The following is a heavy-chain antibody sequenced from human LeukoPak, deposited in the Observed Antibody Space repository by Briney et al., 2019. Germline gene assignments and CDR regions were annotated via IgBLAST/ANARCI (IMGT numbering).Heavy chain of an antibody. CDR1: GGSFSGYY. J-gene: IGHJ3*02. CDR2: INHSGST. CDR3: ARHYYDSSGYRSWAFDI. Sequence: SETLSLTCAVYGGSFSGYYWSWIRQPPGKGLEWIGEINHSGSTNYNPSLKSRVTISVDTSKNQFSLKPSSVTAADTAVYYCARHYYDSSGYRSWAFDIWGQGTMVTVSS. D-gene: IGHD3-22*01. V-gene: IGHV4-34*01.